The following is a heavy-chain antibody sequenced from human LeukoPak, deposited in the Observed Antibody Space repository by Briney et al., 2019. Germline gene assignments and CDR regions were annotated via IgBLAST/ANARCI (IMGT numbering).Heavy chain of an antibody. D-gene: IGHD5-18*01. CDR1: GGSISSYY. Sequence: SETLSPTCTVSGGSISSYYWSWIRQPPGKGLEWIGYIYYSGSTNYKSSLKSRVTISVDTSKNQFSLKLSSVTAADTAVYYCARTTEGGYTSDYFYYYYMDVWGKGTTVTISS. J-gene: IGHJ6*03. CDR3: ARTTEGGYTSDYFYYYYMDV. CDR2: IYYSGST. V-gene: IGHV4-59*01.